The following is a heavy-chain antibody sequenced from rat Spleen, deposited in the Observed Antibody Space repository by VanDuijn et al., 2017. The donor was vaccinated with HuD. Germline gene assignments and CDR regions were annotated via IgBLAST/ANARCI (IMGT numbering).Heavy chain of an antibody. V-gene: IGHV4-2*01. J-gene: IGHJ2*01. D-gene: IGHD4-3*01. CDR3: VRESFGVDY. Sequence: EVKLVESGGGLVPPGRSLKLSCAASGFNFNDYWMGWVRQAPGKGLEWIGEINKDSRTIKYSPSLKDKFTISRDNAQNTLYLQMSKLGSEDTAIYYCVRESFGVDYWGQGVMVTVSS. CDR1: GFNFNDYW. CDR2: INKDSRTI.